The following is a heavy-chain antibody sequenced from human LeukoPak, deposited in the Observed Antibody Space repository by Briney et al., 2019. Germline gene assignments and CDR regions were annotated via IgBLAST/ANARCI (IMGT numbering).Heavy chain of an antibody. Sequence: GGSLRLSCAASGFTFSSYAMHWVRQAPGKGLEWVAVISYDGSNKYYADSVKGRFTISRDNSKNSLYLQMNSLRAEDTAVYYCVRDGGPFYFDYWGQGTLVTVSS. CDR3: VRDGGPFYFDY. D-gene: IGHD3-16*01. J-gene: IGHJ4*02. CDR2: ISYDGSNK. V-gene: IGHV3-30-3*01. CDR1: GFTFSSYA.